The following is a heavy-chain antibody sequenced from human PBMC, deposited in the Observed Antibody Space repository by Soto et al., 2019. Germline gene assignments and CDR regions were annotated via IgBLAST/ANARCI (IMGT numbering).Heavy chain of an antibody. CDR3: ARAGAAAGTDHYFDY. Sequence: EVQLVESGGGLVKPGGSLRLSCAASGFTFSRYSMNWVRQVPGKGLEWVSSITISSRSIYYAESVKGRFTISRDNAKNSLYLQMNSLRAEDTAVYYCARAGAAAGTDHYFDYWGQGTLVTVSS. J-gene: IGHJ4*02. V-gene: IGHV3-21*04. D-gene: IGHD6-13*01. CDR2: ITISSRSI. CDR1: GFTFSRYS.